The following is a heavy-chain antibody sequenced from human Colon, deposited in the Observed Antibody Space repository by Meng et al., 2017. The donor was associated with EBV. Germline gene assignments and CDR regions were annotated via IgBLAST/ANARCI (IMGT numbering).Heavy chain of an antibody. CDR3: ARHTFSGNPGGIDS. CDR2: QCHADDT. Sequence: QVRESGLGLVKPSETLSLTCLVSGGPISRTGTCGGWIRQPPGKGLEWIGSQCHADDTYYNPSLMGRVTISVDTSKNQVSLKLTSVTAADTSIYYCARHTFSGNPGGIDSWGQGILVTVSS. J-gene: IGHJ4*02. D-gene: IGHD4-23*01. V-gene: IGHV4-39*01. CDR1: GGPISRTGTC.